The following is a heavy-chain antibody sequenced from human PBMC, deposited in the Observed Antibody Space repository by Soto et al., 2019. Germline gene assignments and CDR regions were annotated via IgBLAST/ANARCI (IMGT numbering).Heavy chain of an antibody. V-gene: IGHV3-33*01. CDR2: IWYDGSNK. J-gene: IGHJ2*01. Sequence: QVQLVESGGGMVQPGRSLRLSCAASGFTFSSYGMHWVRQAPGKGLEWVAVIWYDGSNKYYADSVKGRFTISRDNSKNTLYLQMNSLRAEDTAVYYCTGSIAAAGTSVYWYFDLWGRGTLVTVSS. D-gene: IGHD6-13*01. CDR1: GFTFSSYG. CDR3: TGSIAAAGTSVYWYFDL.